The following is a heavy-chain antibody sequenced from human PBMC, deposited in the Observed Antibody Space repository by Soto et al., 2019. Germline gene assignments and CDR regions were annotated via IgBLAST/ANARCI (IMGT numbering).Heavy chain of an antibody. V-gene: IGHV1-18*01. CDR1: GYTFTNFG. CDR3: AREGQAPYYYYGMDV. J-gene: IGHJ6*02. Sequence: ASVKVSCKASGYTFTNFGISWVRQAPGQGLEWMGWISAYNGNTNYAQKFQGRVTMTTDTSTSTAYMEVRSLRFDDTAVYYCAREGQAPYYYYGMDVWGQGTAVTVSS. CDR2: ISAYNGNT.